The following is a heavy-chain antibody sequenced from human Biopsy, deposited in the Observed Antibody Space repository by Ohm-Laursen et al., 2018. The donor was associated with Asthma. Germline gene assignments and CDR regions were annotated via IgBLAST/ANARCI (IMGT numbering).Heavy chain of an antibody. CDR3: ARDFGAGDSDGDDLTLTHYYGMDV. D-gene: IGHD4-17*01. CDR1: GFSLDDYA. J-gene: IGHJ6*02. Sequence: SLRLSCAASGFSLDDYAMYWVRQAPGKGLEWVSVISWNSGHIAYADSVKGRFTISRDTAKNSLYLQMNNLRVEDTAFYYCARDFGAGDSDGDDLTLTHYYGMDVWGQGTTVTVSS. CDR2: ISWNSGHI. V-gene: IGHV3-9*01.